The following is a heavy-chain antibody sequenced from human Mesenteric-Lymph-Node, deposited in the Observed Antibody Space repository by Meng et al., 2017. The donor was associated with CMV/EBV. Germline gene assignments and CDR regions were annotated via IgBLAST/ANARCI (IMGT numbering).Heavy chain of an antibody. V-gene: IGHV4-59*01. CDR1: GGSISSYY. CDR2: IYYSGST. Sequence: SETLSLTCTVSGGSISSYYWSWIRQPPGKGLEWIGYIYYSGSTNYNPSLKSRVTISVDTSKNQFSLKLSSVTAADTAVYYCARSYISSWYEGGFDYWGQGTLVTVSS. J-gene: IGHJ4*02. D-gene: IGHD6-13*01. CDR3: ARSYISSWYEGGFDY.